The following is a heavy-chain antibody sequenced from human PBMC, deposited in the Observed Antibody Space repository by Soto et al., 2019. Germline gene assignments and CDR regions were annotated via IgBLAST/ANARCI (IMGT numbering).Heavy chain of an antibody. D-gene: IGHD3-16*02. CDR3: ARGPTPSWSSYRFSYFDS. CDR2: ISYSGYT. V-gene: IGHV4-31*03. Sequence: PSETLSLTCTVSGASISSAAYYWSWIRQRPGEGLEWIGFISYSGYTFQNPSLKSRLLLSVATSKNQFSLELSFVTAADTAVYYCARGPTPSWSSYRFSYFDSWGPGSLVTVPS. J-gene: IGHJ4*01. CDR1: GASISSAAYY.